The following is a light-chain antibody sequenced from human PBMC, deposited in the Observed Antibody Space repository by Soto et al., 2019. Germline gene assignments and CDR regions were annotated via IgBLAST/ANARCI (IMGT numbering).Light chain of an antibody. CDR2: GAS. J-gene: IGKJ4*01. V-gene: IGKV1-39*01. CDR3: QQSYSTPLT. Sequence: DTQMTQSPTSLSASVGDRVTITCRASQSIRSYLNWYQQKPGKAPKLLISGASNLQSGVPSRFSGSGSGTDFTLTISSLQPEDFATYYCQQSYSTPLTFGGGTKVEIK. CDR1: QSIRSY.